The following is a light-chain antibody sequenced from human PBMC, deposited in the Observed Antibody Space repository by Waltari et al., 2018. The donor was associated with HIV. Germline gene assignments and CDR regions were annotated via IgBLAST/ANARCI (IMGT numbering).Light chain of an antibody. CDR2: AAS. Sequence: DIQMTQSPSSLSASVGDRVTITCRASQIITTYLDWYQHKPGRVPRVLIYAASTLQDGVPSRFSGSCSGTDFTLTIRSLQPEDSATYFCQQSFTIPRTFAQGTKVEIK. V-gene: IGKV1-39*01. CDR1: QIITTY. J-gene: IGKJ1*01. CDR3: QQSFTIPRT.